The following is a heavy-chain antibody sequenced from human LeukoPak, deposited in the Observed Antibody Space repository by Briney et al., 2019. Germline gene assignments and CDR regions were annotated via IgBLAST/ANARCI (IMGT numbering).Heavy chain of an antibody. CDR1: GFTFSSYA. D-gene: IGHD6-13*01. Sequence: GGSLRLSCAASGFTFSSYAMSWVRQAPGTGLEWVSIIHSGGITHYADSVKGRFTISRDSSKNTLYLQMNSLRAEDTAVYYCVRDRGIASTGGYGMDVWGQGTTVTVSS. CDR3: VRDRGIASTGGYGMDV. J-gene: IGHJ6*02. CDR2: IHSGGIT. V-gene: IGHV3-53*01.